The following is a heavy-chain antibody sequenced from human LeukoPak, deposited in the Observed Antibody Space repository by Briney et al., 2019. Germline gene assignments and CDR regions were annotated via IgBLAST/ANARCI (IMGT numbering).Heavy chain of an antibody. CDR1: GFTFSSYS. CDR2: ISSSSYI. CDR3: ARVWEPGDYTAFDI. V-gene: IGHV3-21*01. Sequence: GGSLRLSCATSGFTFSSYSMNWVRQAPGKGLEWVSSISSSSYIYYADSVKGRFTISRDNAKNSLYLQMNSLRAEDTAVYYCARVWEPGDYTAFDIWGQGTMVTVSS. D-gene: IGHD4-17*01. J-gene: IGHJ3*02.